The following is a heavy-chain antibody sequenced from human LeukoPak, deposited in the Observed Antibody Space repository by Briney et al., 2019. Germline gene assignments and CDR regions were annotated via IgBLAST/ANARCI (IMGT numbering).Heavy chain of an antibody. Sequence: PGGSLRLSCAASGFTFSSYGMHWARQAPGKGLEYVSGISSNGGSTYYANSVKGRFTISRDNSKNTLYLQMGSLRVEDMAVYYCAREYSSSSVDYWGQGTLVTVSS. J-gene: IGHJ4*02. CDR3: AREYSSSSVDY. CDR2: ISSNGGST. V-gene: IGHV3-64*01. D-gene: IGHD6-6*01. CDR1: GFTFSSYG.